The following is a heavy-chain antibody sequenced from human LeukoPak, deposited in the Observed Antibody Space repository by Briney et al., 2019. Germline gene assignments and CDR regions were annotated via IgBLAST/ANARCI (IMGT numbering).Heavy chain of an antibody. CDR2: INPSGGST. CDR3: ARDRCSGGSCYHDAFDI. CDR1: GYTFTSYY. Sequence: ASVKVSCKASGYTFTSYYMHWVRHAPGQGLEWMGIINPSGGSTSYAQKFQGRVTMTRDTSTSTVYMELSSLRSEDTAVYYCARDRCSGGSCYHDAFDIWGQGTMVTVSS. D-gene: IGHD2-15*01. V-gene: IGHV1-46*01. J-gene: IGHJ3*02.